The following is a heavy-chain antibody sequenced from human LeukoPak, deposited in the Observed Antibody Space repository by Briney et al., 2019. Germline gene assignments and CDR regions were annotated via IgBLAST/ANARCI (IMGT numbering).Heavy chain of an antibody. Sequence: SETLSLTCAVYGGSFSGYYWSWIRQPPGKGLEWIGEINHSGSTNYNPSLKSRVTISVDTSKNQFSLKLSSVTAADTAVYYCARGVVDYGSGSYYTDWGQGTLVTVSS. CDR1: GGSFSGYY. CDR2: INHSGST. J-gene: IGHJ4*02. CDR3: ARGVVDYGSGSYYTD. D-gene: IGHD3-10*01. V-gene: IGHV4-34*01.